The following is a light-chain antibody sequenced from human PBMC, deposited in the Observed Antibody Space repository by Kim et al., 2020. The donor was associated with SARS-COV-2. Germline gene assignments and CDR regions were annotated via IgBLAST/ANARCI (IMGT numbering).Light chain of an antibody. J-gene: IGLJ2*01. CDR3: KSRDTSDHVV. CDR1: SLRRYH. CDR2: GEN. V-gene: IGLV3-19*01. Sequence: SSELTQDPVVSVALGQTARITCQGDSLRRYHVSWYQQRPGQAPILVIYGENKRPSGIPDRFSGSSSGSTASLTITGAQAEDEADYYCKSRDTSDHVVFGGGTQLTVL.